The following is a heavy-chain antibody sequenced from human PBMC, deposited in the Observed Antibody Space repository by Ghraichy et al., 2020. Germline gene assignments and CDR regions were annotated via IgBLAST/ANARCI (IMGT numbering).Heavy chain of an antibody. V-gene: IGHV3-23*01. D-gene: IGHD3-22*01. Sequence: GESLNISCAASGFTFSNYAMSWVRQAPGKGLEWVSAIGTNSVTTYYADSVRGRFTISRDNSKNTVYLQLNSLRADDTAVYYCAKDYGDTSGYYFDSWGQGTLVNVSS. CDR3: AKDYGDTSGYYFDS. CDR1: GFTFSNYA. J-gene: IGHJ4*02. CDR2: IGTNSVTT.